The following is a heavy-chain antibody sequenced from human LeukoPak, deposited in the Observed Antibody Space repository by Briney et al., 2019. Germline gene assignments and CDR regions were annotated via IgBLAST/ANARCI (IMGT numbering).Heavy chain of an antibody. CDR1: GGSISSSSYY. V-gene: IGHV4-39*01. Sequence: SETLFLTCTVSGGSISSSSYYWGWIRQPPGKGLEWIGSIYYSGSTYYNPSLKSRVTISVDTSKNQFSLKLSSVTAADTAVYYCARQGGYSYGYAFDYWGQGTLVTVSS. CDR2: IYYSGST. CDR3: ARQGGYSYGYAFDY. D-gene: IGHD5-18*01. J-gene: IGHJ4*02.